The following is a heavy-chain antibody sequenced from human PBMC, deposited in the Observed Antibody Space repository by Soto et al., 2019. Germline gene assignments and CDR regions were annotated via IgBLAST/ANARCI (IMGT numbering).Heavy chain of an antibody. CDR2: IKSKSAGGTT. Sequence: EVQLVESGGGLVKPGESLRLSCAASGLTFSNAWMSWVRQPPGKGLEWVGRIKSKSAGGTTDYAAPVKGRFTISRDDSKNTLYLQMNSLKTEDTAVYYCTTDLFLGGMDVWGQGTTVTVS. J-gene: IGHJ6*02. CDR1: GLTFSNAW. CDR3: TTDLFLGGMDV. V-gene: IGHV3-15*01.